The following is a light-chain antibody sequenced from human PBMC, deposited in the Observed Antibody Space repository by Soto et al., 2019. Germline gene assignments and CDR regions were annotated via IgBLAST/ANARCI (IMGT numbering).Light chain of an antibody. J-gene: IGLJ1*01. V-gene: IGLV2-14*01. CDR3: SSYAGSSNV. CDR2: EVT. Sequence: SALAQPASVSGSPGQSITISCTGTSTDIGAYNYVSWYQQHPGKAPKLLIYEVTNRPSGVSNRFSGSKSGNTASLTVSGLQAEDEADYYCSSYAGSSNVFGTGTKVTVL. CDR1: STDIGAYNY.